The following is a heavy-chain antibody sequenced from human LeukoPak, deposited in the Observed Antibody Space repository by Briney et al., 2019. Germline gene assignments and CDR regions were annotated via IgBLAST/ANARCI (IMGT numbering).Heavy chain of an antibody. CDR3: AKDNLDYFDY. V-gene: IGHV3-23*01. J-gene: IGHJ4*02. CDR2: ISGSGGST. Sequence: PGGSLRLSCAASGFTFSIYDMSWVRQAPGKGMEWVSAISGSGGSTYYADSVKGQFTISRDNSKNTLYLQMNSLRAEDTAVYYCAKDNLDYFDYWGQGTLVTVSS. CDR1: GFTFSIYD.